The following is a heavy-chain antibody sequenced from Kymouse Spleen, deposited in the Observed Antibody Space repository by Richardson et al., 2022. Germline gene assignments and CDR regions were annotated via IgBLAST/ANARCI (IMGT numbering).Heavy chain of an antibody. Sequence: QVQLQQWGAGLLKPSETLSLTCAVYGGSFSGYYWSWIRQPPGKGLEWIGEINHSGSTNYNPSLKSRVTISVDTSKNQFSLKLSSVTAADTAVYYCARGEVGAFDYWGQGTLVTVSS. V-gene: IGHV4-34*01. CDR3: ARGEVGAFDY. D-gene: IGHD1-26*01. CDR1: GGSFSGYY. J-gene: IGHJ4*02. CDR2: INHSGST.